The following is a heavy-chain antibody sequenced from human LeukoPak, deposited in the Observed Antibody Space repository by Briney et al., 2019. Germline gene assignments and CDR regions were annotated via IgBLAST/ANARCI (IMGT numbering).Heavy chain of an antibody. CDR3: ARIHYYDTKIDY. Sequence: LRLSCTASGFTFGDYAMSWVRQTPGKGLEWIGSIYYSGRTYYNPSLKSRITISVDTSKSQFSLKLTSVTAADTAVYYCARIHYYDTKIDYWGQGTLVTVSS. CDR2: IYYSGRT. D-gene: IGHD3-22*01. CDR1: GFTFGDYA. J-gene: IGHJ4*02. V-gene: IGHV4-38-2*02.